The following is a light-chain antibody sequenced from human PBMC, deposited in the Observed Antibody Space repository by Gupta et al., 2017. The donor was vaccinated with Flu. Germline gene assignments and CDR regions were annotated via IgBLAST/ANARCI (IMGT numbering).Light chain of an antibody. CDR2: DAS. CDR1: QSVSRY. J-gene: IGKJ4*01. Sequence: EIVLTQSPATLSLSPGERATLSCRASQSVSRYLAWYQQNPGQAPRLLIYDASSRATGIPDRFSGGGSGTDFTLTISSLEPEDFAVYYCQQRSNWRGITFGGGTQVEIK. V-gene: IGKV3-11*01. CDR3: QQRSNWRGIT.